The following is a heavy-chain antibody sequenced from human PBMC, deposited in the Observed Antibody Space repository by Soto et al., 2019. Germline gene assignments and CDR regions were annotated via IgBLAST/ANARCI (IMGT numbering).Heavy chain of an antibody. D-gene: IGHD3-22*01. Sequence: ASVKVSCKDSGYTLTSYAMHCVRQAPGQRLEWMGWINAGNGNTKYSQKFQGRVTITRDTSASTAYMELSSLRSEDTAVYYCARDLGYSSGYYYSFGYFDYWGQGTRVTVSS. CDR2: INAGNGNT. CDR3: ARDLGYSSGYYYSFGYFDY. CDR1: GYTLTSYA. J-gene: IGHJ4*02. V-gene: IGHV1-3*01.